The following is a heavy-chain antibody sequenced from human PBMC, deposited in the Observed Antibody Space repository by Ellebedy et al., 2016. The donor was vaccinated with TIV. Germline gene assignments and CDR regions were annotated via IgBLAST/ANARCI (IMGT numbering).Heavy chain of an antibody. J-gene: IGHJ4*02. CDR2: IKQDSSMK. Sequence: GWSLRLSXAASGFTSSSYWMSWVRQAPGKGLEWVAHIKQDSSMKYYVDSVKGRFTISRDNARDSVYLQMDSLRAEDTAVYYCAKVGFCGWCLEYWGQGTLVTVSS. CDR3: AKVGFCGWCLEY. V-gene: IGHV3-7*04. D-gene: IGHD2-21*01. CDR1: GFTSSSYW.